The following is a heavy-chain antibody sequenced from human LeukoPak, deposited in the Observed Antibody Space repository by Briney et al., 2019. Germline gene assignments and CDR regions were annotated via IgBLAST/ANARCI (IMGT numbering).Heavy chain of an antibody. CDR3: ARGILGYSTVYLDY. CDR1: GFTFSSYV. CDR2: IWYDGSNK. V-gene: IGHV3-33*01. D-gene: IGHD5-12*01. Sequence: GGSLRLSCAASGFTFSSYVMHWVRQAPGKGLEWVAVIWYDGSNKYYADSMRGRFTISRDNSENTLYLQMSSLRAEDTAVYYCARGILGYSTVYLDYWGQGALVTVSS. J-gene: IGHJ4*02.